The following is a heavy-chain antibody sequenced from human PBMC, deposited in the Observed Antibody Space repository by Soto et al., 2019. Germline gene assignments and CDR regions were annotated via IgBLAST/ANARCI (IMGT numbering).Heavy chain of an antibody. J-gene: IGHJ3*02. V-gene: IGHV3-48*01. CDR3: VRDHIYAFDI. CDR1: GFTFSSYS. Sequence: GGSLRLSCVASGFTFSSYSMNWVRQVPGKGLEWVSYIRGVSDVIYYADSVKGRFTISRDNAKNSLYLQMNSLRAEDTFVYYCVRDHIYAFDIWGQGTMVTVSS. CDR2: IRGVSDVI. D-gene: IGHD2-21*01.